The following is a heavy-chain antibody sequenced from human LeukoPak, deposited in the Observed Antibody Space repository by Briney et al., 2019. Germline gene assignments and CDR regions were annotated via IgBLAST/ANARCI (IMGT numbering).Heavy chain of an antibody. D-gene: IGHD2-15*01. V-gene: IGHV3-30*18. CDR2: ISYDGSNK. CDR3: AKDGASNVVAAATWWFDP. J-gene: IGHJ5*02. CDR1: GFTFSSYG. Sequence: PGRALRLSCAASGFTFSSYGMHWVRQAPGKGLEWVAVISYDGSNKYYADSVKGRFTISRDNSKNTLYLQMNSLRAEDTAVHYCAKDGASNVVAAATWWFDPWGQGTLVTVSS.